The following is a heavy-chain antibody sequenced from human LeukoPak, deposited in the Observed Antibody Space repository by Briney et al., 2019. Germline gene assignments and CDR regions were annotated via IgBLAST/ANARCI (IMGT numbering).Heavy chain of an antibody. V-gene: IGHV3-21*01. Sequence: PGGSLRLSCAASGFSFSSYTMNWVRQAPGKGLEWVSIISSSSTYIYYADSVKGRFTISRDNAKNALYLQMNSLRVEDTAVYYCARDGRCGGDCYASWGQGTLVTVSS. CDR2: ISSSSTYI. D-gene: IGHD2-21*02. J-gene: IGHJ4*02. CDR1: GFSFSSYT. CDR3: ARDGRCGGDCYAS.